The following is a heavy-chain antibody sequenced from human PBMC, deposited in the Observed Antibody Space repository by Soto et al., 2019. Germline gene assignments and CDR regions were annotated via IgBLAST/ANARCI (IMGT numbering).Heavy chain of an antibody. J-gene: IGHJ4*02. Sequence: EVQLLESGGGLVQPGGSLRLSCAASGFTFSSYAMSWVRQAPGKGLEWVSAISGSGGSTYYADSVKGRFTISRDNSKNTLYLQMNSLRAEDTAVYYCAKTAMVRGVITYYFDYWGQGTLVTVSS. CDR2: ISGSGGST. V-gene: IGHV3-23*01. CDR3: AKTAMVRGVITYYFDY. CDR1: GFTFSSYA. D-gene: IGHD3-10*01.